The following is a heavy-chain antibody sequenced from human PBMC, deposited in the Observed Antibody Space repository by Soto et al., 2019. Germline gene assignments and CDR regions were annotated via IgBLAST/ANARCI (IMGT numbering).Heavy chain of an antibody. J-gene: IGHJ6*02. CDR3: AGTRTTVTNYYYYGMDV. CDR1: GYSFTSYW. D-gene: IGHD4-17*01. V-gene: IGHV5-51*01. CDR2: IYPGDSDT. Sequence: GESLKISCKGSGYSFTSYWIGWVRQMPGKGLEWMGIIYPGDSDTRYSPSFQGQVTISADKSISTAYLQWSSLKASDTAMYYYAGTRTTVTNYYYYGMDVWGQGTTVTVSS.